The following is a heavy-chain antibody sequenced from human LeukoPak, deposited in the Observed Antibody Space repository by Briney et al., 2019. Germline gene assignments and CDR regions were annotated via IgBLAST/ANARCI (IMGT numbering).Heavy chain of an antibody. CDR1: GDSISRGNHY. CDR3: AREDSSHFWDY. CDR2: ISYSGTT. J-gene: IGHJ4*02. Sequence: SETLSLTCTVSGDSISRGNHYWSWIRHPPGKGLEWIGYISYSGTTYYSASLKSRVTISVDTSTNQFSLKLVSVTAADTAVYYCAREDSSHFWDYWGQGTLVTVSS. V-gene: IGHV4-30-4*01. D-gene: IGHD3-3*02.